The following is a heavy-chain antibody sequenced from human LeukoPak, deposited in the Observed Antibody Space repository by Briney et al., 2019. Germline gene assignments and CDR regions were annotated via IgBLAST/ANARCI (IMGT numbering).Heavy chain of an antibody. D-gene: IGHD1-26*01. CDR2: INHSGST. V-gene: IGHV4-34*01. Sequence: PSETLSLTCAVYGGSFSGYYWSWIRQPPGKGLEWIGEINHSGSTNYNPSLKSRVTISVDTSKNQFSLKLSSVTAADTAVYYCATAAIVGATTAWFDYWGQGTLVTVSS. CDR3: ATAAIVGATTAWFDY. J-gene: IGHJ4*02. CDR1: GGSFSGYY.